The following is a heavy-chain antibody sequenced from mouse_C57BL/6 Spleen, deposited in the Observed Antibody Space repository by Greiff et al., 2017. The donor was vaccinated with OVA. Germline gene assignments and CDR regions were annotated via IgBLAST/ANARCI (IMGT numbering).Heavy chain of an antibody. J-gene: IGHJ2*01. D-gene: IGHD2-5*01. CDR1: GYTFTSYW. CDR3: ARSGSNYANY. CDR2: IDPSDSYT. Sequence: VQLQQPGAELVRPGTSVKLSCKASGYTFTSYWMHWVKQRPGQGLEWIGVIDPSDSYTNYNQKFKGKATLTVETSSSTAYMQLSSLTSEDSAVYYCARSGSNYANYWGQGTTLTVSS. V-gene: IGHV1-59*01.